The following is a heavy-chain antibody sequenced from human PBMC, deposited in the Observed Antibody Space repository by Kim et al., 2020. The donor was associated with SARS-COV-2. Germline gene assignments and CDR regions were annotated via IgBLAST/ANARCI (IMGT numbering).Heavy chain of an antibody. D-gene: IGHD6-13*01. CDR1: GFTFSSYG. V-gene: IGHV3-33*08. CDR3: ARAGSWYGLGAFDI. J-gene: IGHJ3*02. CDR2: IWYDGSNK. Sequence: GGSLRLSCAASGFTFSSYGMHWVPQAPGKGLEWVAVIWYDGSNKYYADSVKGRFTISRDNSKNTLYLQMNSLRAEDTAVYYCARAGSWYGLGAFDIWGQGTMVTVSS.